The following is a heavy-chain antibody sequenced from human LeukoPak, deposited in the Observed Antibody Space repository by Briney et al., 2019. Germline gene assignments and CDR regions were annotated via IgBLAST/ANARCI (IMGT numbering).Heavy chain of an antibody. J-gene: IGHJ4*02. CDR1: GYTFTSYD. V-gene: IGHV1-8*01. Sequence: ASVKVSCKASGYTFTSYDINWVRQATGQGLEWMGWMNPNSGNTGYAQKFQGRVTMTRNTSISTAYMELSSLRSEDTAVYYCARGRMVRGVMLFDYWGQGTLVTVSS. D-gene: IGHD3-10*01. CDR2: MNPNSGNT. CDR3: ARGRMVRGVMLFDY.